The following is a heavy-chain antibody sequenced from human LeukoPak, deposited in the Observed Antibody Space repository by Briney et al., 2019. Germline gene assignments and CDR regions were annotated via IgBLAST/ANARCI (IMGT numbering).Heavy chain of an antibody. Sequence: SETLSLTCTVSGGSISSSRYCLGWIGQPPGKGLEWVGSICCSGSPYYNPSLRSRVPISVDTSKNQFSVELSSVTAADPHVYHFPRHMCGGDCGFDYWGQGTLVTVSS. CDR3: PRHMCGGDCGFDY. CDR1: GGSISSSRYC. CDR2: ICCSGSP. J-gene: IGHJ4*02. D-gene: IGHD2-21*02. V-gene: IGHV4-39*01.